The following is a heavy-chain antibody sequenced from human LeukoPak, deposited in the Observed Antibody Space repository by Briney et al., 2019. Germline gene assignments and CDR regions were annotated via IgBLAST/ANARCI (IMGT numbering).Heavy chain of an antibody. J-gene: IGHJ4*02. D-gene: IGHD3-22*01. CDR1: GGSFSGYY. Sequence: SETLSLTCAVYGGSFSGYYWSWIRQPPGKGLEWIGEINHSGSTNYNPSLKSRVTMSVDTSKNQFSLKLSSVTAADTAVCYCARGLYYYDSSAYYGRFDYWGQGTLVTVSS. V-gene: IGHV4-34*01. CDR3: ARGLYYYDSSAYYGRFDY. CDR2: INHSGST.